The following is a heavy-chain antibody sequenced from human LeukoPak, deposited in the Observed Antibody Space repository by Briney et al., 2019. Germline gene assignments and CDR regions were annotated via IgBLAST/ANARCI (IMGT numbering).Heavy chain of an antibody. D-gene: IGHD4-17*01. CDR2: IGRSGDST. Sequence: GGSLRLSCAASGFTFSSYGMHWVRQAPGKGLEWVSAIGRSGDSTYYTDSVKGRFTISRDNSRNTLSLQMNNLRAEDTAIYYCAKGGVDHWGQGTLVTVSS. CDR1: GFTFSSYG. V-gene: IGHV3-23*01. J-gene: IGHJ4*02. CDR3: AKGGVDH.